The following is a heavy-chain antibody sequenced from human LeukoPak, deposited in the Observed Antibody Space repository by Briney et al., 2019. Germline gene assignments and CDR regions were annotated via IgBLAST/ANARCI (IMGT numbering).Heavy chain of an antibody. CDR2: IYYSGST. D-gene: IGHD6-13*01. Sequence: SETLSLTCTASGGSISSYYWSWIRQPPGKGLEWIGYIYYSGSTNYNPSLKSRVTISVDTSKNQFSLKLSSVTAADTAVYYCARSLLAAAGSDFDYWGQGTLVTVSS. J-gene: IGHJ4*02. CDR1: GGSISSYY. V-gene: IGHV4-59*01. CDR3: ARSLLAAAGSDFDY.